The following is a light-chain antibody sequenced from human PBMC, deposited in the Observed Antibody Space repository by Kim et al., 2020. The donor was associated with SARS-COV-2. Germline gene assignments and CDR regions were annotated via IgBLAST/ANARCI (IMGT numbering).Light chain of an antibody. CDR2: DAS. CDR1: QSVTSN. Sequence: ASAGERVTLSCRASQSVTSNLAWYQQKPGQTPSLLIYDASTRATDIPGRFSGSGSGAEFTLTISSLQSEDFAVYYCQQYHKWPLTFGGGTKVDIK. J-gene: IGKJ4*01. V-gene: IGKV3-15*01. CDR3: QQYHKWPLT.